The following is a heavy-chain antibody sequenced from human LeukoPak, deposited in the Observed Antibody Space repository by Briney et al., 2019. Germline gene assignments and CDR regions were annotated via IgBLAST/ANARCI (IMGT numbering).Heavy chain of an antibody. CDR2: IYRSGST. Sequence: PSETLSLTCAVSGYSISSGYYWGWIRQPPGKGLEWIGSIYRSGSTYYNPSLKSRVTISVDTSKNQFSLKLSSVTAADTAVYYCARSPDCSGGSCYLTDGNWFDPWGQGTLVTVSS. CDR3: ARSPDCSGGSCYLTDGNWFDP. CDR1: GYSISSGYY. V-gene: IGHV4-38-2*01. D-gene: IGHD2-15*01. J-gene: IGHJ5*02.